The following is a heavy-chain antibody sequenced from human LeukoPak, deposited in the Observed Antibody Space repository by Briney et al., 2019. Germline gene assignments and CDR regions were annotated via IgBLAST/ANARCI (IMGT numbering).Heavy chain of an antibody. V-gene: IGHV3-53*01. Sequence: GGSLRLSCVASGFTVSNSYMTWVRQTPGKGLEWVAFISGGGRTSYSDSAKGRFTISRDYTKDTLHFQKNSRIATDTAVYYCSRGFGGDLLGYYFDSWGQGTQVTVSS. CDR3: SRGFGGDLLGYYFDS. CDR1: GFTVSNSY. J-gene: IGHJ4*02. CDR2: ISGGGRT. D-gene: IGHD3-10*01.